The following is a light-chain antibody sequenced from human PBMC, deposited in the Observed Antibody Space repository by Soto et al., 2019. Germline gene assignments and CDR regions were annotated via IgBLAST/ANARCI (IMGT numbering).Light chain of an antibody. J-gene: IGKJ1*01. CDR3: QHYYHPPQT. CDR1: QSILYSSNNKNY. Sequence: DIVLTQSPDSLAVSLGERATINCKSSQSILYSSNNKNYLAWYQQKPGQPPKLLIYWASTRESGVPGRFSGSGSGTDITLTIGSLQAEDVAVYYCQHYYHPPQTFGQGAKVEIK. V-gene: IGKV4-1*01. CDR2: WAS.